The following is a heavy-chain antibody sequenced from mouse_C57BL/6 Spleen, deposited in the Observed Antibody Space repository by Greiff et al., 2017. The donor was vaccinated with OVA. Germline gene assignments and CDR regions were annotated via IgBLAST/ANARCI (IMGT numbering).Heavy chain of an antibody. D-gene: IGHD1-1*01. CDR2: IHPNSGST. V-gene: IGHV1-64*01. Sequence: QVQLQQPGAELVKPGASVKLSCKASGYTFTSYWMHWVKQSPGKGLEWIGMIHPNSGSTNYTEKFKSTATLTVAKSSSTAYMQLSSLTPENSALYCCTRSGYYDSSSCAIDYWGQGTSVTVSA. J-gene: IGHJ4*01. CDR1: GYTFTSYW. CDR3: TRSGYYDSSSCAIDY.